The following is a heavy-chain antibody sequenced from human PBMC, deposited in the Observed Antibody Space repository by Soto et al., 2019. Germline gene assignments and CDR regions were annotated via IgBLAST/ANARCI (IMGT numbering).Heavy chain of an antibody. CDR1: GFTFSDYS. D-gene: IGHD1-7*01. V-gene: IGHV3-64D*08. CDR3: VNWNYGLSTDY. J-gene: IGHJ4*02. Sequence: GSLRLSCSASGFTFSDYSMHWVRQAPGKGLEYVSAISNNGDSTYYEDSVKGRFTILRDNSKNTLYLQMSSLRPEDTAVYYCVNWNYGLSTDYWGQGTLVTVSS. CDR2: ISNNGDST.